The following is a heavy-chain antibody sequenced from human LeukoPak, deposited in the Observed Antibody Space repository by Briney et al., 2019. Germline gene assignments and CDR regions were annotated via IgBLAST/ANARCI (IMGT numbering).Heavy chain of an antibody. CDR2: IIPIFGTA. Sequence: SVKVSCKASRGTFSSYAISWVRQAPGQGLERMGGIIPIFGTANYAQKFQGRVTITTDESTSTAYMELSSLRSEDTAVYYCARDDSSGYYHFDYWGQGTLVTVSS. J-gene: IGHJ4*02. CDR1: RGTFSSYA. CDR3: ARDDSSGYYHFDY. V-gene: IGHV1-69*05. D-gene: IGHD3-22*01.